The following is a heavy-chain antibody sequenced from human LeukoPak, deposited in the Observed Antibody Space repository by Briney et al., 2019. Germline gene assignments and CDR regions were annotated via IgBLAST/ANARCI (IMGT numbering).Heavy chain of an antibody. J-gene: IGHJ6*03. CDR3: ARLVLGITGTTFEYYYYHMDV. CDR1: GGSIRTDTYY. CDR2: IYYSESV. V-gene: IGHV4-39*07. D-gene: IGHD1-7*01. Sequence: SETLSLTCTVSGGSIRTDTYYWGWIRQSPGKGLEWIGTIYYSESVSYNPSLKSRVTISIDTSKNQFFLRLSSVTAADTAVYYCARLVLGITGTTFEYYYYHMDVWGKGTTVTISS.